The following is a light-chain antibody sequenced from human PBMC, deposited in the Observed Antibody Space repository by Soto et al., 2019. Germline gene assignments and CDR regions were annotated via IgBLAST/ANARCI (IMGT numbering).Light chain of an antibody. CDR3: SSYTSSSTLLYV. CDR2: DVS. Sequence: QSALTQPASVSGSPGQSITISCTGTSSDVGGYNYVSWYQQHPGKAPKLMIYDVSNRPSGVSNRFSGSKSGNTASLTISGLQAEDEADYCCSSYTSSSTLLYVFGTWTKLTVL. V-gene: IGLV2-14*01. CDR1: SSDVGGYNY. J-gene: IGLJ1*01.